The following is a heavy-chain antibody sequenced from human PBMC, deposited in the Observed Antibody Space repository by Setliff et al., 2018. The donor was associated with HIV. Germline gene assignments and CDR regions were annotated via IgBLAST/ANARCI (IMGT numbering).Heavy chain of an antibody. J-gene: IGHJ3*01. CDR1: GVTLDTSD. CDR3: AKDVSVRGSGFKGASDL. V-gene: IGHV3-23*01. CDR2: FTGGFA. Sequence: PGGSLRLSCEVSGVTLDTSDIHWVRQAPGMGFEWVCSFTGGFAYYADSVKGRFSISRDNFKNILYLQMNSLRVDDMAMYYCAKDVSVRGSGFKGASDLWGQGTRVTVSS. D-gene: IGHD6-19*01.